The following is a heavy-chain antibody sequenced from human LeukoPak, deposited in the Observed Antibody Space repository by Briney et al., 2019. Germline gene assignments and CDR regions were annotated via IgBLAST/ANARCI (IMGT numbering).Heavy chain of an antibody. D-gene: IGHD1-26*01. V-gene: IGHV5-51*01. CDR3: ARRGVVGSTSHFDY. CDR1: GYSFIAYW. CDR2: IYPGDSDA. J-gene: IGHJ4*02. Sequence: GESLKISCKGSGYSFIAYWIGWVRQMPGKGLEWMGIIYPGDSDAKYSPSFQGQVTISADKSISTAYLQWSSLKASDTAMYYCARRGVVGSTSHFDYWGQGTLVTVSS.